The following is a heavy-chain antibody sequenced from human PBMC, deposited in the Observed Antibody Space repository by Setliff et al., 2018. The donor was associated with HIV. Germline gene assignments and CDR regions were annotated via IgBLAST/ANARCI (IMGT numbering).Heavy chain of an antibody. J-gene: IGHJ5*02. V-gene: IGHV4-39*07. Sequence: SETLSLTCTVSGGSIDSSDYYWGWIRQPPRKGLEWIGSIFYSGRSMYNPSLRSRVTISVDTSKNQLSLSVTSVTAADTAVYYCARRGRTGNSYVLSWFDPWGQGTLVTVSS. CDR1: GGSIDSSDYY. D-gene: IGHD3-10*02. CDR2: IFYSGRS. CDR3: ARRGRTGNSYVLSWFDP.